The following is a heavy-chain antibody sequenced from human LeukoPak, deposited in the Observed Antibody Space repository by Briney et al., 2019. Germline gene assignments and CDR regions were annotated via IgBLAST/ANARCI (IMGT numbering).Heavy chain of an antibody. J-gene: IGHJ5*02. CDR2: ISYDGSNK. V-gene: IGHV3-30-3*01. CDR3: AKDAARILHNWFDP. Sequence: LRLSCADSGFTFSSYAMHWVRQAPGKGLEWGAVISYDGSNKYYADSVKGRFTISRDNSKNTLYLQMNSLRAEDTAVYYCAKDAARILHNWFDPWGQGTLVTVSS. CDR1: GFTFSSYA. D-gene: IGHD2-15*01.